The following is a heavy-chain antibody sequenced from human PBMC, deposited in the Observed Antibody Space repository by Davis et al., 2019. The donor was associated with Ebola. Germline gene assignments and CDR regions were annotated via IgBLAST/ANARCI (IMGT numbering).Heavy chain of an antibody. D-gene: IGHD3-10*01. CDR1: GFTFSSYS. Sequence: GGSLRLSCAASGFTFSSYSMNWVRQAPGKGLEWLANINQDGSVTNHIDSIRGRFIISRDNAQRSLFLQMDSLTVEDTAIYYCARDMGFGASDYWGQGTLVTVSS. CDR3: ARDMGFGASDY. J-gene: IGHJ4*02. V-gene: IGHV3-7*01. CDR2: INQDGSVT.